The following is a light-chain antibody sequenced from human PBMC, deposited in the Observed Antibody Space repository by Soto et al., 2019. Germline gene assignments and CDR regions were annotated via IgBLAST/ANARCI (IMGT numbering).Light chain of an antibody. J-gene: IGLJ1*01. CDR1: LSDVGGQNL. Sequence: QSALTQPPSASGSPGQSVTISCTGTLSDVGGQNLVSWYRQDPGKAPKLIIYDVNTRPSGVSNRFSGSKSGNTASLTISGLQAKDEADYYCSSYTSSSTLVFGTGTKVTVL. CDR2: DVN. CDR3: SSYTSSSTLV. V-gene: IGLV2-14*01.